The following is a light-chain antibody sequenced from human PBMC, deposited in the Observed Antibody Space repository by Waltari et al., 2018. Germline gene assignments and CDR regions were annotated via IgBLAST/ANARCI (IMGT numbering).Light chain of an antibody. CDR3: FAAADNNWV. J-gene: IGLJ3*02. CDR2: KGT. Sequence: SYDLTQPSSVSVSPGQTAKITCSGDVLARKHVRWFQQKPGQAPILLNYKGTERPSGIPGRFSGTSSGPTVTLTSSGAQLEDEADYDCFAAADNNWVFGGGTQLSVL. CDR1: VLARKH. V-gene: IGLV3-27*01.